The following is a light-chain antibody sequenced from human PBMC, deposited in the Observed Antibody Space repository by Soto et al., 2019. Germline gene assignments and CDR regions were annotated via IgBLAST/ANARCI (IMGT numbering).Light chain of an antibody. J-gene: IGKJ2*01. CDR1: QSVSSN. Sequence: EIVMTQSPATLSVSPGERATLSCRTSQSVSSNLAWYQQKPGQVPRLLIYDASTRATGIPARFSGSESGTEFTLTNSSLQSEDFAIYYCQQYNNWLYTFGQGTKLEIK. V-gene: IGKV3-15*01. CDR3: QQYNNWLYT. CDR2: DAS.